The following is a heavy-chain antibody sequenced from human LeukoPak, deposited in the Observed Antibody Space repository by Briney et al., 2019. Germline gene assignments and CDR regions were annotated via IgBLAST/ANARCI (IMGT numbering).Heavy chain of an antibody. Sequence: SETLSLTCTISGGSISSGDYYWSWIRQPPGKGLEWIGYIYYSGSTYYNPSLKSRVTISVDTSKNQFSLKLSSVTAADTAVYYCARYRSGDAFDIWGQGTMVTVSS. V-gene: IGHV4-30-4*01. CDR1: GGSISSGDYY. CDR3: ARYRSGDAFDI. D-gene: IGHD3-10*01. J-gene: IGHJ3*02. CDR2: IYYSGST.